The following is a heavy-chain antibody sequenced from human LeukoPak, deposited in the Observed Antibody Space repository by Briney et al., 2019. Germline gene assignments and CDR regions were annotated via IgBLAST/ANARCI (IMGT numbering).Heavy chain of an antibody. D-gene: IGHD4-23*01. CDR3: ASGGNSSRWFDP. Sequence: ASVKVSCKASGGTFSSYAISWVRQAPGQGLEWMGRIIPILGIANYAQKFQGRVTITADKSTSTAYMELSSLRSEDTAVYYCASGGNSSRWFDPWGQGTLVTVSS. CDR1: GGTFSSYA. CDR2: IIPILGIA. J-gene: IGHJ5*02. V-gene: IGHV1-69*04.